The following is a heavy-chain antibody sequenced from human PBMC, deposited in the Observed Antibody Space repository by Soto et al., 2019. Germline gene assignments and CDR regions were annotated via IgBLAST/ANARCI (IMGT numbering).Heavy chain of an antibody. V-gene: IGHV5-51*01. CDR2: MYPGDSDT. CDR1: GYDFNTNW. J-gene: IGHJ4*01. CDR3: ARLPRDCNKTSCYYADH. D-gene: IGHD2-2*01. Sequence: PGAALKISCRGSGYDFNTNWFGWVRQLPGKGLEWVGIMYPGDSDTRYNPSLQGHVTLSADVTVSTAFLQWRSLKTSDTVMYFCARLPRDCNKTSCYYADHWGHGTQVTVSS.